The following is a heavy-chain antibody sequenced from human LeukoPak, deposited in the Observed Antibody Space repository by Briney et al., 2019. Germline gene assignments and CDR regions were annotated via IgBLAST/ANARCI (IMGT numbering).Heavy chain of an antibody. Sequence: GGSLSLSCAASGFTFSSYGMQWVRQAPGKGLEWVAVISYDGSNKYYADSVKGRFTISRDNSKNTLYLQMNSLRAEDTAVYYCAKLVSYSYGPADYWGQGTLVTVSS. J-gene: IGHJ4*02. CDR2: ISYDGSNK. D-gene: IGHD5-18*01. CDR3: AKLVSYSYGPADY. V-gene: IGHV3-30*18. CDR1: GFTFSSYG.